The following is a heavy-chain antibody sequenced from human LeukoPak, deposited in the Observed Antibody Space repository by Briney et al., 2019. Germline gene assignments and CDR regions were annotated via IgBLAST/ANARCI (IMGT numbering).Heavy chain of an antibody. D-gene: IGHD1-26*01. J-gene: IGHJ4*02. V-gene: IGHV4-39*01. CDR2: IYYSGST. Sequence: RPSETLSLTCTVSGGSISSSSYYWGWIRQPPGKGLEWIGSIYYSGSTYYNPSLKSRVTISVDTSKNQFSLKLSSVTAADTAVYYCARQIDGSYFSDWGQGTLVTVSS. CDR1: GGSISSSSYY. CDR3: ARQIDGSYFSD.